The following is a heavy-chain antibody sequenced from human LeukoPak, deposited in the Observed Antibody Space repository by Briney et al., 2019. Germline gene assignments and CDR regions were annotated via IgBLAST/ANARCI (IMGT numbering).Heavy chain of an antibody. CDR3: ASQIFGVVISYFDY. CDR1: GFTFSSYS. V-gene: IGHV3-48*01. J-gene: IGHJ4*02. CDR2: ISSSSSTI. D-gene: IGHD3-3*01. Sequence: GGSLRLPCAASGFTFSSYSMNWVRQAPGKGLEWVSYISSSSSTIYYADSVKGRFTISRDNAKNSLYLQMNSLRAEDTAVYYCASQIFGVVISYFDYWGQGTLVTVSS.